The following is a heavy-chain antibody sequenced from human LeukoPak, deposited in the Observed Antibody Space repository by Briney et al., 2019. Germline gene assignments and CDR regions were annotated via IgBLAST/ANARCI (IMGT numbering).Heavy chain of an antibody. V-gene: IGHV4-39*07. CDR1: GGSISSSSYY. CDR3: ARVFRYSGSYRGDYFDY. J-gene: IGHJ4*02. CDR2: IYYSGST. D-gene: IGHD1-26*01. Sequence: SETLSLTCTVSGGSISSSSYYWGWIRQPPGKGLEWIGSIYYSGSTYYNPSLKSRVTISVDTSKNQFSLKLSSVTAADTAVYYCARVFRYSGSYRGDYFDYWGQGTLVTVSS.